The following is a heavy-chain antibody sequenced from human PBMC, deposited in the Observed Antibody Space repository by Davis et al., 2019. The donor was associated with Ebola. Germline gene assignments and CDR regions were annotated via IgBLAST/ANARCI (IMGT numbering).Heavy chain of an antibody. Sequence: MPSETLSLTCTVSGGSISSYYWSWIRQPPGKGLEWIGYIYYSGSTNYNPSLKSRVTISVDTSKNQFSLKLSSVTAADTAVYYCARDHGFTIFGYGMDVWGQGTTVTVSS. CDR1: GGSISSYY. V-gene: IGHV4-59*01. J-gene: IGHJ6*02. CDR3: ARDHGFTIFGYGMDV. D-gene: IGHD3-3*01. CDR2: IYYSGST.